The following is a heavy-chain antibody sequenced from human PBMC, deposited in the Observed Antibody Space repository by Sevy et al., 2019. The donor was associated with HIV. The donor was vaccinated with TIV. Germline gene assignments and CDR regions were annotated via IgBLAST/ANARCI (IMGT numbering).Heavy chain of an antibody. CDR3: ARDRFAYGNFDF. CDR1: GFTFSDYG. D-gene: IGHD3-10*01. V-gene: IGHV3-33*01. CDR2: IWYDGNDK. Sequence: GGSLRLSCAASGFTFSDYGMQWVRQAPGKGLDWVALIWYDGNDKYYADSVKGRFTISRDNSKNTLYPQMNSLRVEDTAVYYCARDRFAYGNFDFWGQGTLVTVSS. J-gene: IGHJ4*02.